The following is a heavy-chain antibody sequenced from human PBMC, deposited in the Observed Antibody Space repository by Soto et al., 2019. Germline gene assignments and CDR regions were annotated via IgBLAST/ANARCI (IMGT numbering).Heavy chain of an antibody. CDR3: ARNDRGQAVAALDP. Sequence: ASVKVSCKASGYTFTSYVMHWVRQAPGQRLEWMGWINAGNGNTKYSQKFQGRVTITRDTSASTAYMELSSLRSEDTAVYYCARNDRGQAVAALDPWGQGTLVTVSS. D-gene: IGHD6-19*01. CDR2: INAGNGNT. J-gene: IGHJ5*02. V-gene: IGHV1-3*01. CDR1: GYTFTSYV.